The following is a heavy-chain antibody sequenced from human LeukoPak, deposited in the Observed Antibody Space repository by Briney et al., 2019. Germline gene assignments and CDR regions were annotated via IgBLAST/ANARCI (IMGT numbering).Heavy chain of an antibody. D-gene: IGHD4-23*01. J-gene: IGHJ6*03. CDR3: ALGEYGGNWGDYYYYMDV. CDR1: GGSISSGGYY. V-gene: IGHV4-61*08. CDR2: IYYSGST. Sequence: PSETLSLTCTVSGGSISSGGYYWSWIRQPPGKGLEWIGYIYYSGSTNYNPSLKSRVTISVDTSKNQFSLKLSSVTAADTAVYYCALGEYGGNWGDYYYYMDVWGKGTTVTVSS.